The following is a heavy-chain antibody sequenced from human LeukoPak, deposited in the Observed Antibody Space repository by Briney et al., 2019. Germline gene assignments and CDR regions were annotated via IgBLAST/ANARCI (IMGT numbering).Heavy chain of an antibody. D-gene: IGHD3-10*02. Sequence: AGSLSLSCAASGFTFSSYEMNWIRQAPGKGLEWVSYISSSGSTIYYADSVKGRFSIPRDNAKNSLYLQMNSLRGADTAVYYCAELGITMIGGVWGKGTTVTISS. V-gene: IGHV3-48*03. CDR3: AELGITMIGGV. CDR2: ISSSGSTI. J-gene: IGHJ6*04. CDR1: GFTFSSYE.